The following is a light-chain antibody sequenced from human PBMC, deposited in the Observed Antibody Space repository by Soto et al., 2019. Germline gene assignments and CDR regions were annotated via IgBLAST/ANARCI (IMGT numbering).Light chain of an antibody. J-gene: IGKJ2*01. CDR2: DAS. Sequence: EIVLTQSPDTLSLSPGERATLSCRASQNVGTYLTWFQQKPGQAPRRLIYDASTRVSSVPARFSGSGSGTDFTLTISSLEPEDFAVYYCQQCSKWPMYTFGQGTKLEIK. V-gene: IGKV3-11*01. CDR1: QNVGTY. CDR3: QQCSKWPMYT.